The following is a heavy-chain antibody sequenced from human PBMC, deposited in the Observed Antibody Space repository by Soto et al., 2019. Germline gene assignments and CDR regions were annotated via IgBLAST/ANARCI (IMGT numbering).Heavy chain of an antibody. J-gene: IGHJ4*02. D-gene: IGHD5-18*01. Sequence: GGSLRLSCAASGLTVSSSYMSWVRQAPGKGLQWVSVIYSAGSTYYANSVKGRFTTSRGISTNMVYLQMSSLTDEDTAVYYCARAREPEYSSAIFFDIWGQGALVTVSS. CDR2: IYSAGST. V-gene: IGHV3-53*01. CDR1: GLTVSSSY. CDR3: ARAREPEYSSAIFFDI.